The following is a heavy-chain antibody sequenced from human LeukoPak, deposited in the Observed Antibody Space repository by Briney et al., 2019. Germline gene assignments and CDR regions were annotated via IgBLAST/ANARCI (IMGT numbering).Heavy chain of an antibody. V-gene: IGHV3-23*01. CDR1: GFTFSSYA. D-gene: IGHD3-16*01. CDR2: ISGSGGST. CDR3: AKVAGYGVSPVNYFDY. Sequence: GGSLRLSCAASGFTFSSYAMSWVRQAPGKGLEWVSAISGSGGSTYYADSVKGRFTISRDNSKNTLYLQMNSLRAEDTAVYYCAKVAGYGVSPVNYFDYWGQGTLVTVSS. J-gene: IGHJ4*02.